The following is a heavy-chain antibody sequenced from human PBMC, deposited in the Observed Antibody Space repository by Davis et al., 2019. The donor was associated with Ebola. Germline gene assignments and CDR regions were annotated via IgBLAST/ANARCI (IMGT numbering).Heavy chain of an antibody. CDR2: IYYSGST. J-gene: IGHJ5*02. D-gene: IGHD2-2*01. Sequence: PSETLSLTCTASGGSISSYYWSWIRQPPGKGLEWIGYIYYSGSTNYNPSLKSRVTISVDTSKNQFSLKLSSVTAADTAVYYCAGFCISTSCYDWFDPWGQGTLVTVSS. CDR3: AGFCISTSCYDWFDP. V-gene: IGHV4-59*08. CDR1: GGSISSYY.